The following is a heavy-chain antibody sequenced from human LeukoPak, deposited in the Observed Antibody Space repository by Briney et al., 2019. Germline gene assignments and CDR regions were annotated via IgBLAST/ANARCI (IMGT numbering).Heavy chain of an antibody. J-gene: IGHJ4*02. V-gene: IGHV3-21*01. D-gene: IGHD6-19*01. Sequence: PGGSLRLSCAASGFTFSSYSMNWVRPAPGKGLEWVSSISSSSSYIYYADSVKGRFTISRDNAKNSLYLQMNSLRAEDTAVYYCARVAGTVPFDYWGQGTLVTVSS. CDR2: ISSSSSYI. CDR3: ARVAGTVPFDY. CDR1: GFTFSSYS.